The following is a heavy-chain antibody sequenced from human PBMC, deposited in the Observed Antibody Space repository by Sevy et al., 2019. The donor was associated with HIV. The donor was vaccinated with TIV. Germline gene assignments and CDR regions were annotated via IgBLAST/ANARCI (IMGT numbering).Heavy chain of an antibody. D-gene: IGHD6-13*01. CDR2: ISSSHQAM. V-gene: IGHV3-11*01. CDR1: GFRFSDYY. Sequence: GGSLRLSCSASGFRFSDYYMSWIRQAPGKGLEWLASISSSHQAMKYADSVKGRFAISRDNAKKSLYLQMNSLRVEDTAVYFCVGRPYSSSSSWSYFFDYWGLGTLVTVSS. J-gene: IGHJ4*02. CDR3: VGRPYSSSSSWSYFFDY.